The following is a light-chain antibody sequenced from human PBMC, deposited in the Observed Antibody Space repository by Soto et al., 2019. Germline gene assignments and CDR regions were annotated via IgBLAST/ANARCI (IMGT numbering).Light chain of an antibody. J-gene: IGKJ2*01. CDR3: HPYDDWPPRYT. Sequence: EIVLTQSPATLSVSPGERATLSCRASQSIGTNLAWYQQKPGQAPRLLIHGASTRATGSPARFSGGGSGTEFTITISSLQSEDFAVYYCHPYDDWPPRYTFGQGTRLEI. CDR1: QSIGTN. V-gene: IGKV3-15*01. CDR2: GAS.